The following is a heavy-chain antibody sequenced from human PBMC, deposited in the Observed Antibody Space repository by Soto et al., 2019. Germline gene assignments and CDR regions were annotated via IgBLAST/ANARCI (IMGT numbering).Heavy chain of an antibody. V-gene: IGHV4-59*10. CDR3: ARVYDSSGYWGAMFAFDI. CDR2: IYTSGST. D-gene: IGHD3-22*01. J-gene: IGHJ3*02. CDR1: GGSFSGYY. Sequence: QVQLQQWGAGLLKPSETLSLTCAVYGGSFSGYYWSWIRQPPGKGLEWIGRIYTSGSTNYNPSLKSRVTMSVDTSKNQFSLKLSSVTAADTAVYYCARVYDSSGYWGAMFAFDIWGQGTMVTVSS.